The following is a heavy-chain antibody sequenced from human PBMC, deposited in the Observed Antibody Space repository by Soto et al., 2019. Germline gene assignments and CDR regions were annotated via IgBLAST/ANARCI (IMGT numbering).Heavy chain of an antibody. CDR3: ARERYYYGSHYYGMDV. CDR1: GGYFIGYC. CDR2: INHSGST. D-gene: IGHD3-10*01. V-gene: IGHV4-34*01. Sequence: SETMSVTCAVDGGYFIGYCWSWISKNTGKGLEWIGEINHSGSTNYNPSLKSRVTISVDTSKNQFSLKLSSVTAADTAVYYCARERYYYGSHYYGMDVWGQGTTVTVSS. J-gene: IGHJ6*02.